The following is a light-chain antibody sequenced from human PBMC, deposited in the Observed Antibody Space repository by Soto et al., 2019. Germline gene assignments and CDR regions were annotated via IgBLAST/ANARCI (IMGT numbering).Light chain of an antibody. CDR1: QSVNANY. CDR2: GAS. J-gene: IGKJ4*01. CDR3: QQYYKWPLT. Sequence: EVVMTQSPATLSVSPGERASLSCRASQSVNANYLAWYQQKPGQAPRLLIYGASTRATGIPARFSGSGSGTEFTLTISSLESQDFAVYYCQQYYKWPLTFGGGTKVDIK. V-gene: IGKV3D-15*01.